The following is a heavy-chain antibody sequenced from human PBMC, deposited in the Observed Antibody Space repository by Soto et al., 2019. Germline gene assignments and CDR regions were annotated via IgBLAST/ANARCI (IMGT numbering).Heavy chain of an antibody. CDR1: GFTFSNAW. CDR3: TTGEGQLPFWYYYYYMDV. Sequence: GGSLRLSCAASGFTFSNAWMSWVRQAPGKGLEWVGRIKSKTDGGTTDYAAPVKGRFTISRDDSKNTLYLQMNSLKTEDTAVYYCTTGEGQLPFWYYYYYMDVWGKGTTVTVSS. V-gene: IGHV3-15*01. D-gene: IGHD2-2*01. J-gene: IGHJ6*03. CDR2: IKSKTDGGTT.